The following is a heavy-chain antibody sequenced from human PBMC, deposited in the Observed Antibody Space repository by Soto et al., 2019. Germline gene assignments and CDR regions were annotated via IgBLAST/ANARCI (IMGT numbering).Heavy chain of an antibody. CDR2: INAGNGNT. Sequence: ASVKVSCKASGYTFTSYAMHWVRQAPGQRLEWMGWINAGNGNTKYSQKFQGRVTITRDTSASTAYMELSSLRSEDTAVYYCAREREIVVVPAAPGYWGQGTLVTVS. V-gene: IGHV1-3*01. CDR3: AREREIVVVPAAPGY. D-gene: IGHD2-2*01. CDR1: GYTFTSYA. J-gene: IGHJ4*02.